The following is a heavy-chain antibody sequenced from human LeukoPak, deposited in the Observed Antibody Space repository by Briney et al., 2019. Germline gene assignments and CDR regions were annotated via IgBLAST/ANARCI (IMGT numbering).Heavy chain of an antibody. Sequence: GGSLRLSCAASGFTVSSNYMSWVRQAPGKGLEWVAVIWYDGSNKYYADSVKGRFTISRDNSKNTLYLQMNSLRAEDTAVYYCARDRYSSSWYLDYWGQGTLVTVSS. CDR2: IWYDGSNK. CDR1: GFTVSSNY. D-gene: IGHD6-13*01. CDR3: ARDRYSSSWYLDY. J-gene: IGHJ4*02. V-gene: IGHV3-33*08.